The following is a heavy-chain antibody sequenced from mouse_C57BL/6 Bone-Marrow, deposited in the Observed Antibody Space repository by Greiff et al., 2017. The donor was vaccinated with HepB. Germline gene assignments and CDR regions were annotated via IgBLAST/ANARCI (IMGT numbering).Heavy chain of an antibody. CDR3: AREELYFFAY. Sequence: VKLQESGPGLVQPSQSLSITCTVSGFSLTSYGVHWVRQSPGKGLEWLGVIWSGGSTDYNAAFISRLSISKDNSKSQVFFKMNSLQADDTAIYYCAREELYFFAYWGQGTLVTVSA. CDR1: GFSLTSYG. J-gene: IGHJ3*01. V-gene: IGHV2-2*01. D-gene: IGHD1-1*01. CDR2: IWSGGST.